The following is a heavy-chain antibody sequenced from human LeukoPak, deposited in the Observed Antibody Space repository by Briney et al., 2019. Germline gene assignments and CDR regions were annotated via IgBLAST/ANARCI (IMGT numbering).Heavy chain of an antibody. V-gene: IGHV3-23*01. J-gene: IGHJ6*02. Sequence: GGSLRLSCAASGFTFSSYAMSWVRQAPGKGLEWVSAISGSGGSTYYADSVKGRFTISRDNIKDTLFLQMNSLRAEDTAVYYCAKILDTVTSYYYGMDVWGQGTTVTVSS. CDR2: ISGSGGST. CDR3: AKILDTVTSYYYGMDV. D-gene: IGHD4-17*01. CDR1: GFTFSSYA.